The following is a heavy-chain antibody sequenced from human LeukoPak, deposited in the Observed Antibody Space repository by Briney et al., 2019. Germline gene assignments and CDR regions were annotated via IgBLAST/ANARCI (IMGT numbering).Heavy chain of an antibody. D-gene: IGHD3-22*01. V-gene: IGHV4-59*01. Sequence: KPSETLSLTCTVSGDSISSSYWSWIRQPPGKRLEWVGYVHYTGKTNYNPSLNNRATISVDMSKNQFSLTLTSVTLAGTAVYYCARGYYDRSGSSNPFDSWGQGTLVTVSA. CDR3: ARGYYDRSGSSNPFDS. J-gene: IGHJ4*02. CDR1: GDSISSSY. CDR2: VHYTGKT.